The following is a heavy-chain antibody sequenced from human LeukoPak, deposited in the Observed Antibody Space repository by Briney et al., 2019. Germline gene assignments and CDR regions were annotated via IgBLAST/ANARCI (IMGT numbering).Heavy chain of an antibody. CDR1: GGSFSGYY. V-gene: IGHV4-34*01. D-gene: IGHD3-10*01. CDR2: INHSGST. J-gene: IGHJ5*02. Sequence: SETLSLTCAVYGGSFSGYYWSWIRQPPGKGLEWIGEINHSGSTNYNPSLKSRVTISVDTSKNQFSLKLSSVTAADTAVYYCARGSSDGSGPEWFDPWGQGTLVTVSS. CDR3: ARGSSDGSGPEWFDP.